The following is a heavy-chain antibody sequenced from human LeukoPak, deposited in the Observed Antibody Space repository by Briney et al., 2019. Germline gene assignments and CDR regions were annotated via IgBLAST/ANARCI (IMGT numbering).Heavy chain of an antibody. CDR2: INHSGST. CDR3: ARLRGYYFGSGTHTGFDY. CDR1: GGSFSGYY. V-gene: IGHV4-34*01. D-gene: IGHD3-10*01. J-gene: IGHJ4*02. Sequence: PSETLSLTCAVYGGSFSGYYWSWTRQPPGKGLEWIGEINHSGSTNYNPSLKSRLTISVDTSKSQFSLKLSSVTAADTAVYYCARLRGYYFGSGTHTGFDYWGQGTLVTVSS.